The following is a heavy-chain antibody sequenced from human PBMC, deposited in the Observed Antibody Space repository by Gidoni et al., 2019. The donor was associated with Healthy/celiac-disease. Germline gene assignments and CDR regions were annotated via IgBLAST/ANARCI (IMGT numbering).Heavy chain of an antibody. D-gene: IGHD6-6*01. J-gene: IGHJ4*02. V-gene: IGHV3-30*04. CDR2: ISYDGSNK. Sequence: QVQLVESGGGVVQPGRSLRLSCAASGFTFSSYAMHWVRQAPGKGLEWVAVISYDGSNKYYADSVKGRFTISRDNSKNTLYLQMNSLRAEDTAVYYCARDRYWGNIAARRHYYLFDYWGQGTLVTVSS. CDR3: ARDRYWGNIAARRHYYLFDY. CDR1: GFTFSSYA.